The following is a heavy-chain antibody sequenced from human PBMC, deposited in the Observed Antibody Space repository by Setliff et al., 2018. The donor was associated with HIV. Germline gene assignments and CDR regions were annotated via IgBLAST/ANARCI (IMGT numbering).Heavy chain of an antibody. CDR2: ISAYNGNR. CDR3: ARMQAYYNFWRSTYYFDY. D-gene: IGHD3-3*01. J-gene: IGHJ4*02. Sequence: GASVKVSCKASGYIFTGFGLTWVRQAPGQGLEWMGWISAYNGNRNYAQKVQDRVTMTTDTSTRTAYMELRSLRSDDTAVYFCARMQAYYNFWRSTYYFDYWGQGTPVTVSS. CDR1: GYIFTGFG. V-gene: IGHV1-18*01.